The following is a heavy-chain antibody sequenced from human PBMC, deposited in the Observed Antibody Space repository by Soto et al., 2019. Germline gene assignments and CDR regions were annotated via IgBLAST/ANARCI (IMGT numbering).Heavy chain of an antibody. Sequence: ASVKVSCKVSEYTLTELSMHWVRQAPGKGLEWMGGFDPEDGETIYAQKFQGRVTMTEDTSTDTAYMELSSLRSEDTAVYYCGSSTPQALGLFDYWGQGTLVTVSS. V-gene: IGHV1-24*01. D-gene: IGHD1-26*01. CDR2: FDPEDGET. CDR1: EYTLTELS. J-gene: IGHJ4*02. CDR3: GSSTPQALGLFDY.